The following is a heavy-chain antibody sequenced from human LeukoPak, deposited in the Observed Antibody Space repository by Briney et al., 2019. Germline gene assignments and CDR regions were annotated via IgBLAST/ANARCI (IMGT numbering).Heavy chain of an antibody. J-gene: IGHJ4*02. CDR3: AKDTIFGVVIMGPVY. CDR2: IRYDGSNK. CDR1: GFTFSSYG. D-gene: IGHD3-3*01. Sequence: GGSLRLSCAASGFTFSSYGMHWVRQAPGKGLEWVAFIRYDGSNKYYADSVKGRFTISRDNSKNTLYLQMNSLRAEDTAVYYCAKDTIFGVVIMGPVYWGQGTLVTVSS. V-gene: IGHV3-30*02.